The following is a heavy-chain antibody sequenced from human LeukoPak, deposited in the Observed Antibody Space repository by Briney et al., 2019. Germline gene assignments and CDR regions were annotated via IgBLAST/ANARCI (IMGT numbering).Heavy chain of an antibody. CDR1: GYTFTSYG. Sequence: GASVKVSCKASGYTFTSYGISWVRQAPGQGLEWVGWISPNTGDTDYAQNFQGRVTMTRDTPISTVYMTLSSLRPDDTAVYYCARIISYGGSDGFGLWGQGTMVTVSS. V-gene: IGHV1-18*01. D-gene: IGHD5-18*01. CDR3: ARIISYGGSDGFGL. J-gene: IGHJ3*01. CDR2: ISPNTGDT.